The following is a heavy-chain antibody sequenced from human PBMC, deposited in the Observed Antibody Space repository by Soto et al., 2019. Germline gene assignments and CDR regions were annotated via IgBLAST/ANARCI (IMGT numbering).Heavy chain of an antibody. CDR1: GGSINSGGYY. CDR3: ASGCGQSGYSSSWVFDY. V-gene: IGHV4-31*01. J-gene: IGHJ4*02. CDR2: MYYSGST. D-gene: IGHD6-13*01. Sequence: QVQLRESGPGLVKPSQTLSLTCTVSGGSINSGGYYWNWIRQHPGKGLVGIGYMYYSGSTYDNPFLSRLVIISADTSELHFSLKLSSVTAADTAVYFCASGCGQSGYSSSWVFDYWGQGTRVNVSS.